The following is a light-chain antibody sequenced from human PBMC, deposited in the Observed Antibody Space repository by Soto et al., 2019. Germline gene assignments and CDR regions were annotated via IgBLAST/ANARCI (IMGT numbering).Light chain of an antibody. J-gene: IGKJ4*01. Sequence: EIVLTQSPATLSLSPGERATLSCRASQSVGRYLAWYHQKPGQAPRLLIYDATNRATGIPARLSGSGAGTDFTLTSSRLEPEDLAVYYCQQRSNWLTFGGGTKVELK. CDR1: QSVGRY. CDR3: QQRSNWLT. V-gene: IGKV3-11*01. CDR2: DAT.